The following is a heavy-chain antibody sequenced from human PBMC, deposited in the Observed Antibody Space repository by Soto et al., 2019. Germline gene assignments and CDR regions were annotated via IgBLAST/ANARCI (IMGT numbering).Heavy chain of an antibody. CDR1: GDTFGTYG. D-gene: IGHD2-2*02. Sequence: SVKVSCKTSGDTFGTYGTNWMRQAPGRGLEWMARIIPIFGTTDYARKFQGRVTISADKSTSTAYLELSSLRSEDTAMYYCAREISGGAIYGHWGQGTLVTVSS. V-gene: IGHV1-69*06. J-gene: IGHJ4*02. CDR2: IIPIFGTT. CDR3: AREISGGAIYGH.